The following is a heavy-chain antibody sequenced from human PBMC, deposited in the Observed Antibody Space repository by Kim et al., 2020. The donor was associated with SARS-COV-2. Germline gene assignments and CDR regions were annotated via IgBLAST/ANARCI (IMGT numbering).Heavy chain of an antibody. Sequence: ASVKVSCKASGYTFTSYYIHWVRQPPGQGLEWMGIINPSGGYTTYAQKFQGRVSMTRDTSTTPVYMHLSSLRSEDTAVYFCASDRKGGSRIWFDPWGQGTLVSVAS. CDR1: GYTFTSYY. CDR2: INPSGGYT. CDR3: ASDRKGGSRIWFDP. V-gene: IGHV1-46*01. J-gene: IGHJ5*02. D-gene: IGHD5-12*01.